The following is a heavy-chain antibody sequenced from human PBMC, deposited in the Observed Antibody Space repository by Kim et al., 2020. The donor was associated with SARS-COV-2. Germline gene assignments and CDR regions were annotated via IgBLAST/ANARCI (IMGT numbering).Heavy chain of an antibody. CDR1: GFTFSSYA. D-gene: IGHD3-22*01. CDR3: ARDDNYYDSSGYREYFQH. V-gene: IGHV3-30*04. CDR2: ISYDGSNK. Sequence: GGSLRLSCAASGFTFSSYAMHWVRQAPGEGLEWVAVISYDGSNKYYADSVKGRFTISRDNSKNTLYLQMNSLRAEDTAVYYCARDDNYYDSSGYREYFQHWGQGTLVTVSS. J-gene: IGHJ1*01.